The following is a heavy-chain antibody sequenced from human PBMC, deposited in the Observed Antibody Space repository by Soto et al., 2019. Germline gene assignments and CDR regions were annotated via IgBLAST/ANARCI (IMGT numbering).Heavy chain of an antibody. CDR1: GFTFSSYG. D-gene: IGHD2-21*02. V-gene: IGHV3-33*01. CDR2: IWYDGSNK. Sequence: QVQLVESGGGVVQPGRSLRLSCAASGFTFSSYGMHWVRQAPGKGLEWVAVIWYDGSNKYYADSVKGRFTISGDNSKNTLYLQMNSLRAEDTAVYYCARDECGGDCYSDYWGQGTLVTVSS. CDR3: ARDECGGDCYSDY. J-gene: IGHJ4*02.